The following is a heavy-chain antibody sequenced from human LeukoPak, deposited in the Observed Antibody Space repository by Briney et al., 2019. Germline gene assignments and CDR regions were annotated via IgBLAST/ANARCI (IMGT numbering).Heavy chain of an antibody. J-gene: IGHJ6*02. V-gene: IGHV1-69*04. CDR3: ASSYCSGGSCYFGDYYGMDV. Sequence: GGSLRLSCAASGFTFSSYAISWVRQAPGQGLEWMGRIIPILGIANYAQKFQGRVTITADKSTSTAYMELSSLRSEDTAVYYCASSYCSGGSCYFGDYYGMDVWGQGTTVTVSS. CDR1: GFTFSSYA. D-gene: IGHD2-15*01. CDR2: IIPILGIA.